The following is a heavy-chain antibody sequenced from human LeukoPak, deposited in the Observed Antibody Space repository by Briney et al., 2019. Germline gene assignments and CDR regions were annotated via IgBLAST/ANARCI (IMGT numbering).Heavy chain of an antibody. CDR2: IRSGGET. CDR3: XXXXXXXXXXXXX. J-gene: IGHJ4*02. CDR1: GFSFSNYA. V-gene: IGHV3-23*01. Sequence: GGSLRLSCEASGFSFSNYAMSWVRQAPARGPEWVSSIRSGGETFYADSVKGRFTLSRDDSRNTVHLQMNNFRVEDTAKYYXXXXXXXXXXXXXXWGQGTQVTVSS.